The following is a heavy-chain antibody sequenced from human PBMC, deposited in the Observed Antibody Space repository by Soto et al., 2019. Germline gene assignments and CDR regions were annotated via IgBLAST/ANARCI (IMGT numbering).Heavy chain of an antibody. J-gene: IGHJ4*02. CDR3: AKGYCSSTSCYGCSGGSCYSGIFDY. CDR2: ISWNSGSI. Sequence: GGSLRLSCAASGFTFDDYAMHWARQAPGKGLEWVSGISWNSGSIGYADSVKGRFTISRDNAKNSLYLQMNSLRAEDTALYYCAKGYCSSTSCYGCSGGSCYSGIFDYWGQGTLVTVSS. V-gene: IGHV3-9*01. CDR1: GFTFDDYA. D-gene: IGHD2-2*01.